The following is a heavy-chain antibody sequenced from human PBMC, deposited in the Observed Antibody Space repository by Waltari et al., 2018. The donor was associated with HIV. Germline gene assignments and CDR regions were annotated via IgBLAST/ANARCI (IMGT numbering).Heavy chain of an antibody. CDR3: TRGTFTVTYYFDY. V-gene: IGHV3-49*05. D-gene: IGHD4-17*01. CDR1: GSIFRGFA. CDR2: IRSKAYCGTT. J-gene: IGHJ4*02. Sequence: EVQLGESGGGLVTQGRSLRSSCARYGSIFRGFAMSWFRQAPGKGLEWVGFIRSKAYCGTTQYAASVKGRFTISRDDSKSIAYLQMNSLKTEETALYYCTRGTFTVTYYFDYWGRGTLVTVSS.